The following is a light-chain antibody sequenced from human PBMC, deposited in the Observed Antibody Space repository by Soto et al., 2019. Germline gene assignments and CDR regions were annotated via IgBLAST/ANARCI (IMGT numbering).Light chain of an antibody. Sequence: QSALTQPRSVSGSPGQSVTISCTGNSSDVGGYNYVSWYQHHPGKAPKLMIFDVSKRPSGVPDRFSGSKSGNTASLTISGLQAEDEADYYCCSYAGDYTFVFGTGTKLTVL. CDR2: DVS. CDR3: CSYAGDYTFV. V-gene: IGLV2-11*01. J-gene: IGLJ1*01. CDR1: SSDVGGYNY.